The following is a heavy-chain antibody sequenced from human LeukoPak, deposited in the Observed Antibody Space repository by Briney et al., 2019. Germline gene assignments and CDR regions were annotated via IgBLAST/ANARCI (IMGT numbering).Heavy chain of an antibody. CDR2: INPSGGST. D-gene: IGHD2-15*01. CDR3: ARVVGYCSGGSCPGHDAFDI. V-gene: IGHV1-46*01. J-gene: IGHJ3*02. CDR1: GGTFSSYA. Sequence: GSSVKVSCKASGGTFSSYAISWVRQAPGQGLEWMGIINPSGGSTSYAQKFQGRVTMTRDTSISTAYMELSRLRSDDTAVYYCARVVGYCSGGSCPGHDAFDIWGQGTMVTVSS.